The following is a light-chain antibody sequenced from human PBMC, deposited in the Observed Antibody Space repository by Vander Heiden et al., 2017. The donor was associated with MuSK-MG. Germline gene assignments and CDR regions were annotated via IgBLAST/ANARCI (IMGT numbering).Light chain of an antibody. CDR3: QSFDSSLSGWV. J-gene: IGLJ3*02. CDR2: GNS. CDR1: SSNIGAGYD. Sequence: QSVLTQPPSVSGAPGQRVTISCPGSSSNIGAGYDVHWYQQLPGTAPKLRSYGNSNRPSGVPDRFSGSKSGTSASLAITGLQAEDEADYYCQSFDSSLSGWVFGGGTKLTVL. V-gene: IGLV1-40*01.